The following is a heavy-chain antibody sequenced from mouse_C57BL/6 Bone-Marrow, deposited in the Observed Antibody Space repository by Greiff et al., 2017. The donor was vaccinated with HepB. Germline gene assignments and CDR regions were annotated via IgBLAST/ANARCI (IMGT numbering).Heavy chain of an antibody. J-gene: IGHJ4*01. CDR3: AREGITTRDAMDY. D-gene: IGHD2-4*01. CDR2: INPYNGGT. CDR1: GYTFTDYY. V-gene: IGHV1-19*01. Sequence: VQLKQSGPVLVKPGASVKMSCKASGYTFTDYYMNWVKQSHGKSLEWIGVINPYNGGTSYNQKFKGKATLTVDKSSSTAYMELNSLTSEDSAVYYCAREGITTRDAMDYWGQGTSVTVSS.